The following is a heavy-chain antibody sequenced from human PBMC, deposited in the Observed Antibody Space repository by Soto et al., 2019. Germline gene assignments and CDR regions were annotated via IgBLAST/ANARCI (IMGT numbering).Heavy chain of an antibody. D-gene: IGHD3-22*01. CDR1: GYTFTSFG. CDR2: ISPYSGKT. Sequence: QVQLVQSGADVKKPGASVKVSCKASGYTFTSFGITWVREAPGQGLEWMGWISPYSGKTNYAQRLQGRVTMTTDTFTSTAYMELRSLRYDDTAVYYCARDIADSSGFYGKDGFDFWGQGTMVTVSS. V-gene: IGHV1-18*01. CDR3: ARDIADSSGFYGKDGFDF. J-gene: IGHJ3*01.